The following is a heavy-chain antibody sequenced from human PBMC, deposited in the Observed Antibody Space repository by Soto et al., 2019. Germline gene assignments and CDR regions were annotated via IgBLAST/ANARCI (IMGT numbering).Heavy chain of an antibody. CDR3: ARGGFWSGYSHHNWFDP. J-gene: IGHJ5*02. CDR2: IYSAGTT. CDR1: GFTVSSNF. V-gene: IGHV3-53*01. D-gene: IGHD3-3*01. Sequence: GGSLRLSCPASGFTVSSNFMNWVRQAPGKGLEWVSIIYSAGTTYYADSVKGRFTISRDNSKNTLHLQMNSLRAEDTAVYYCARGGFWSGYSHHNWFDPWGQGTLVTVSS.